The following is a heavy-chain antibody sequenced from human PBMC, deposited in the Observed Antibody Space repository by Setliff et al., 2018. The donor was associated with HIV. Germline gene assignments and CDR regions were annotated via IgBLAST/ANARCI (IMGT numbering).Heavy chain of an antibody. CDR3: ARSIHGGGSEPFDT. V-gene: IGHV4-38-2*01. Sequence: PSETLSLTCAVSGYFIRDNFFWGWVRQPPGKGLEWIGSIFYTGTTYYNPSLKSRVTLSLDTSKNQFSLELTSVTAADTAIYYCARSIHGGGSEPFDTWGQGILVTVSS. CDR2: IFYTGTT. CDR1: GYFIRDNFF. D-gene: IGHD3-10*01. J-gene: IGHJ5*02.